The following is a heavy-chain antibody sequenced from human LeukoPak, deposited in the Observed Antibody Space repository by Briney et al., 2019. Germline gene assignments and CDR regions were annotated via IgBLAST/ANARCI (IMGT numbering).Heavy chain of an antibody. CDR1: GFTFNTYS. J-gene: IGHJ3*02. CDR3: ARDRYGSGTSPDSFDI. Sequence: GGSLRLSCVASGFTFNTYSMNWVRQAPGKGLEWLSYISSSSSIIYDADSVKGRSTISRDNVKNSLYLQMNTLRDEDTAVYFCARDRYGSGTSPDSFDIWGQGTMVTVSS. D-gene: IGHD3-10*01. CDR2: ISSSSSII. V-gene: IGHV3-48*02.